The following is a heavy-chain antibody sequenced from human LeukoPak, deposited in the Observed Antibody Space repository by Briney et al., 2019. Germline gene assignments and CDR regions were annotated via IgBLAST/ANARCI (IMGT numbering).Heavy chain of an antibody. J-gene: IGHJ4*02. D-gene: IGHD6-19*01. CDR2: IKQDGSEK. CDR1: GFTFSSYW. Sequence: PGGSLRLSCAASGFTFSSYWMSWVRQAPGKGLEWVANIKQDGSEKYYVDSVKGRFTISRDNAKNSLYLQMNSLRAEDTAVYYCARDRNLWLVDFCLDYWGQGTLVTVSS. CDR3: ARDRNLWLVDFCLDY. V-gene: IGHV3-7*01.